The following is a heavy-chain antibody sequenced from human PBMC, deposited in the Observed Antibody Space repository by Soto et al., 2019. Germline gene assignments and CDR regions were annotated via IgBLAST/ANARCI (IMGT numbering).Heavy chain of an antibody. Sequence: SETLSLTCTVSGGSIGSGGYYWSWIRQHPGKGLEWIGYIYYSGITYYNPSLKSRVTISVDTSKNQFSLKLSSVTAADTAVYYCARSPGYYFDYWGQGNLVTVSS. CDR1: GGSIGSGGYY. CDR2: IYYSGIT. J-gene: IGHJ4*02. V-gene: IGHV4-31*03. CDR3: ARSPGYYFDY.